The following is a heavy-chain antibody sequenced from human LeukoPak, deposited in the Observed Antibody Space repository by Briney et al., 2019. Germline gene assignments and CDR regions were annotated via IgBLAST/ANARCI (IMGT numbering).Heavy chain of an antibody. CDR2: ISGSGGST. D-gene: IGHD2-15*01. Sequence: GGSLRLSCGASGFTFSSYGMSWVRQARGKGLECVSSISGSGGSTYYADSVKGRFTISRENSKNTLYLQMNSLRAEDTAVYYCAKDRVVAATPGAFDIWGQGTMVTVSS. V-gene: IGHV3-23*01. J-gene: IGHJ3*02. CDR1: GFTFSSYG. CDR3: AKDRVVAATPGAFDI.